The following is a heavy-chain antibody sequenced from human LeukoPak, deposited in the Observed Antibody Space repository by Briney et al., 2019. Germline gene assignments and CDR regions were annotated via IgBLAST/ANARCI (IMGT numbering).Heavy chain of an antibody. V-gene: IGHV4-59*08. D-gene: IGHD3-22*01. CDR2: ISYSGRT. Sequence: SSQTLSLTCTVSGDSISSYYWSWIRPPPGKGLVWIGYISYSGRTNNNTSLKSRVTVSVDTSKNQFSLKLSSVTAADTAFYYCARQRDYYDSSGQRDFDSWGQGALVTVSS. CDR1: GDSISSYY. CDR3: ARQRDYYDSSGQRDFDS. J-gene: IGHJ4*02.